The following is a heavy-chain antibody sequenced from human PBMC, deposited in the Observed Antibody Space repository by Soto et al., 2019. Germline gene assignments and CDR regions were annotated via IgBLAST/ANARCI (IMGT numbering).Heavy chain of an antibody. J-gene: IGHJ4*02. Sequence: PGGSLRLSCAASGFTFSRYEMNWVRQAPGKGLEWVSYISSSGSTRYYADSVKGRFTISRDNAKNSLYLQMNSLRAEDTAVYYCARGSSMIVVNHLDNWGQGTLVTVSS. CDR2: ISSSGSTR. CDR3: ARGSSMIVVNHLDN. CDR1: GFTFSRYE. D-gene: IGHD3-22*01. V-gene: IGHV3-48*03.